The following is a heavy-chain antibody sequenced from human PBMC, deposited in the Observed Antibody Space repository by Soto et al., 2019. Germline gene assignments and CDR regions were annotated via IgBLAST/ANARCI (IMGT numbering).Heavy chain of an antibody. J-gene: IGHJ4*02. D-gene: IGHD2-15*01. Sequence: GGSLRVSCAASGFAFSNYAMHWVRQAPGKGLEWVSSISTSIDATYYADSVKVRFTISRDDSKNTLYLQMNSLRAEDSAVYYCAKDRTVVARNFDXWGQVTQVTVSX. CDR2: ISTSIDAT. CDR3: AKDRTVVARNFDX. CDR1: GFAFSNYA. V-gene: IGHV3-23*01.